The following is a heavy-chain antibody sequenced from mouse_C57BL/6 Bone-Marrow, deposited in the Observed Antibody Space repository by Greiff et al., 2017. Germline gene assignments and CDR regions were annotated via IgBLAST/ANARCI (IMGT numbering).Heavy chain of an antibody. CDR3: AGWGYAMDY. Sequence: QVQLQQSGAELMKPGASVKLSCKATGYTFTGYWIEWVKQRPGNGLEWIGEILPGSGSTNYTEKFKGKATFTADTSSNTAYLQLSSLTTEDSAIYYCAGWGYAMDYWGQGTSGTGSS. V-gene: IGHV1-9*01. J-gene: IGHJ4*01. CDR2: ILPGSGST. CDR1: GYTFTGYW.